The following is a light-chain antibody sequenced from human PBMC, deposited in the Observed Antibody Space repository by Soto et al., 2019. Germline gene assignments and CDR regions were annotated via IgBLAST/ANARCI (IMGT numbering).Light chain of an antibody. V-gene: IGLV2-14*03. CDR3: SSYTSSGTVV. Sequence: QSALTQPASVSGSPGQSITISCTGTSSDVGDYNSVSWYQQHPGKAPKLMIYDVSYRPSGVSNRFSGSKSGNTASLTISGLQAEDEADYYCSSYTSSGTVVFGGGTKVTVL. CDR1: SSDVGDYNS. CDR2: DVS. J-gene: IGLJ2*01.